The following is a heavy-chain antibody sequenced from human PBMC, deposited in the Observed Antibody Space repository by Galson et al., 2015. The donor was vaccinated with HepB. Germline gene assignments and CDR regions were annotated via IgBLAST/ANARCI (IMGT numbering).Heavy chain of an antibody. D-gene: IGHD3-10*01. CDR2: ISSSSSYI. J-gene: IGHJ5*02. CDR3: ARAPHTYYGSGSYYNS. V-gene: IGHV3-21*01. CDR1: GFTFSSYS. Sequence: LRLSCAASGFTFSSYSMNWVRQAPGKGLEWVSSISSSSSYIYYADSVKGRFTISRDNAKNSLYLQMNSLRAEDTAVYYCARAPHTYYGSGSYYNSWGQGTPVTVSS.